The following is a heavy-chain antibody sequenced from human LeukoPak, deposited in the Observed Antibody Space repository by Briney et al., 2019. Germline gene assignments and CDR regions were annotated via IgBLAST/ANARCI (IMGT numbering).Heavy chain of an antibody. J-gene: IGHJ4*02. CDR1: GFTFSSYN. Sequence: GGSLGLSCAASGFTFSSYNINWVRQAPGKGLEWVSSISSSSSYRYFADSVNGRFTISRDNAKNSLYLQMNSLGAEDTAVYYCARSYGGGFYFDYWGQGTLVTVSS. CDR2: ISSSSSYR. D-gene: IGHD4-23*01. V-gene: IGHV3-21*01. CDR3: ARSYGGGFYFDY.